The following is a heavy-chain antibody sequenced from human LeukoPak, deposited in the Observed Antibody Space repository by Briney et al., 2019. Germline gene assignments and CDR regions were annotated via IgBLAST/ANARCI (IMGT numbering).Heavy chain of an antibody. J-gene: IGHJ5*02. D-gene: IGHD6-6*01. V-gene: IGHV3-23*01. CDR1: GFTFSSYA. Sequence: PGGSLRLSCAASGFTFSSYAMSWVRQAPGKGLEWVSAISGSGGSTYYADSVKGRFTISRDNSKTTLYLQMNSLRDEDTALYHCTRDKSASSPREWFDPWGQGTVVTVSS. CDR3: TRDKSASSPREWFDP. CDR2: ISGSGGST.